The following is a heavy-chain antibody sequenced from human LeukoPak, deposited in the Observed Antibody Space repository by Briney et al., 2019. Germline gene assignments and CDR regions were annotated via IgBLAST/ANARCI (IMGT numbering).Heavy chain of an antibody. CDR3: ARVRKQQLVRYYTDV. CDR2: INHSGST. CDR1: GGSFSGYY. J-gene: IGHJ6*03. V-gene: IGHV4-34*01. D-gene: IGHD6-13*01. Sequence: PSETLSLTCAVYGGSFSGYYWSWIRQPPGKGLEWIGEINHSGSTNYNPSLKSRVTISVDTSKNQFSLKLSSVTAADTAVYYCARVRKQQLVRYYTDVWGKGTTVTVSS.